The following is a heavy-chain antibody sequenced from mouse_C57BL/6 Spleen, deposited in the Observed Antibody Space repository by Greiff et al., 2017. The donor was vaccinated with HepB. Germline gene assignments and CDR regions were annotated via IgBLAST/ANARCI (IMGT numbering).Heavy chain of an antibody. Sequence: EVMLVESEGGLVQPGSSMKLSCTASGFTFSDYYMAWVRQVPEKGLEWVANINYDGSSTYYLDSLKSRFIISRDNAKNILYLQMSSLKSEDTATYYCARVTYYGNYDFGGQGTSVTVSS. CDR3: ARVTYYGNYDF. D-gene: IGHD2-10*01. V-gene: IGHV5-16*01. J-gene: IGHJ4*01. CDR1: GFTFSDYY. CDR2: INYDGSST.